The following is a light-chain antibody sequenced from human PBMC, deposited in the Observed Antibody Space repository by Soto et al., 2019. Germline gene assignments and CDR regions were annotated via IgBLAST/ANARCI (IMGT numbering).Light chain of an antibody. Sequence: DVVMTQSPLSLPVTPGEPASISCRSSQSLLHTNGYNYLAWFLQKAGQSPQLLIYLASSRASGVPDRFSGSGSGTDFTLEISSVEAEDVCLYYCMQLLHPPLTFGGGTKVEIK. CDR2: LAS. J-gene: IGKJ4*01. CDR3: MQLLHPPLT. V-gene: IGKV2-28*01. CDR1: QSLLHTNGYNY.